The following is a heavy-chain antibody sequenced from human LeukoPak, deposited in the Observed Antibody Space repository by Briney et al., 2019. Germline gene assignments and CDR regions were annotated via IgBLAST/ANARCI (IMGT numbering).Heavy chain of an antibody. D-gene: IGHD4-17*01. V-gene: IGHV3-30*18. Sequence: GGSLRLSCAASGFTFSSYGMHWVRQAPGKGLEWVAVISYDGSNKYYADSVKGRFTISRDNSKNTLYLQMNSLRAEDTAVYYCAKGGYGDYLFAFDIWGQGTMVTVSS. CDR2: ISYDGSNK. CDR1: GFTFSSYG. J-gene: IGHJ3*02. CDR3: AKGGYGDYLFAFDI.